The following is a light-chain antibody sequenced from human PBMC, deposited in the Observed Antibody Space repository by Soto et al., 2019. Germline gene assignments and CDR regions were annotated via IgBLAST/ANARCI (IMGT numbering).Light chain of an antibody. CDR3: QHYGRSAYT. CDR1: QSVSSNY. V-gene: IGKV3-20*01. Sequence: EIVLTQSPGTLSLSPGERATLSCRASQSVSSNYLAWYKQKPGQAPRLLIYGASSRATGIPDRFSGSGSGKDFTLSISRLEPEEFAVYFCQHYGRSAYTFGQGTTLEIK. CDR2: GAS. J-gene: IGKJ2*01.